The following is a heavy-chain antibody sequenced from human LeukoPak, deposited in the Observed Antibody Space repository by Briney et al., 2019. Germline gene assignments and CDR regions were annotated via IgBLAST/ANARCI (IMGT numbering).Heavy chain of an antibody. CDR1: GFTFSSYS. CDR2: ITGSSGYI. D-gene: IGHD3-3*01. J-gene: IGHJ4*02. V-gene: IGHV3-21*01. CDR3: ARVRSGYYIDC. Sequence: GGSLRLSCAASGFTFSSYSMNWVRQAPGKGLGWLSFITGSSGYIYYSDSVKGRFTISRDDAKNSLWLQMNSLRAEDTAVYYCARVRSGYYIDCWGQGTLVTVSS.